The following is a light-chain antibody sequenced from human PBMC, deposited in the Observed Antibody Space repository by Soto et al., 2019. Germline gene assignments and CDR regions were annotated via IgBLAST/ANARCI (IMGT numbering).Light chain of an antibody. CDR2: KAS. J-gene: IGKJ1*01. V-gene: IGKV1-5*03. CDR3: QHYNRYSEA. Sequence: IQMTQSPSSLSASVGDRVTITCRAIHTISSWLAWYQQKPRKAPKILIYKASTLKSGVPSRFSGSGPGTEFTLTISSLQPDDFATYYCQHYNRYSEAFGQGTKVDI. CDR1: HTISSW.